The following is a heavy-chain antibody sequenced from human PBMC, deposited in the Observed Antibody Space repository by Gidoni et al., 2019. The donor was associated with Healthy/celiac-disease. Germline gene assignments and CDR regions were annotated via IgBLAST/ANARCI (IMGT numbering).Heavy chain of an antibody. CDR2: IKQDGSEK. J-gene: IGHJ4*02. V-gene: IGHV3-7*03. CDR3: ARKMDIVATSPFDY. Sequence: EVQLVESGGGLVQPGGSLRLSCAASGFTFSSYWMSWVRQAPGKGLEWVANIKQDGSEKYYVDSVKGRFTISRDNAKNSLYLQMNSLRAEDTAVYYCARKMDIVATSPFDYWGQGTLVTVSS. CDR1: GFTFSSYW. D-gene: IGHD5-12*01.